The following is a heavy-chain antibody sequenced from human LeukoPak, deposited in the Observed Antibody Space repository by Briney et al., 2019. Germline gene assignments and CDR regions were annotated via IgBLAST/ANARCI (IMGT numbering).Heavy chain of an antibody. CDR3: AKDQNDSSGYSYYFDY. Sequence: AGGSLRLSCAASGLTFSSYAMSWVRQAPGKGLEWVSAISGSGGSTYYADSVKGRFTISRDNSKNTLYLQMNSLRAEDTAVYYCAKDQNDSSGYSYYFDYWGQGTLVTVSS. D-gene: IGHD3-22*01. V-gene: IGHV3-23*01. CDR2: ISGSGGST. CDR1: GLTFSSYA. J-gene: IGHJ4*02.